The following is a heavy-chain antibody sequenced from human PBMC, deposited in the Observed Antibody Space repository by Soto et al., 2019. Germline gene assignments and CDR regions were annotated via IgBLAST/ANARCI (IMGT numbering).Heavy chain of an antibody. Sequence: SETLSLTFTVSGGSISSGGYYWSWIRQHPGKGLEWIGYIYYSGSTYYNPSLKSRVTISVDTSKNQFSLKLSSVTAADTAVYYCAREDGYKIGPPDWGQGTLVTVSS. J-gene: IGHJ4*02. CDR3: AREDGYKIGPPD. D-gene: IGHD6-25*01. V-gene: IGHV4-31*03. CDR1: GGSISSGGYY. CDR2: IYYSGST.